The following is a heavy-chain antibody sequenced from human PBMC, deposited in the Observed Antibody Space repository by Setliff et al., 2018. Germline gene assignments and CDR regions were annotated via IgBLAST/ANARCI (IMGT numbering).Heavy chain of an antibody. D-gene: IGHD3-22*01. V-gene: IGHV4-34*01. CDR2: INHRGTT. Sequence: SETLSLTCAVYGGSFSGYYWNWIRQAPGKRLEWIGEINHRGTTSYTPSLKGRVTISVDTSKNLFSLKLSSVTAADTAVYFCARGPRFDYESPTYRRRFDPWGQGTAVTSPQ. CDR1: GGSFSGYY. J-gene: IGHJ5*02. CDR3: ARGPRFDYESPTYRRRFDP.